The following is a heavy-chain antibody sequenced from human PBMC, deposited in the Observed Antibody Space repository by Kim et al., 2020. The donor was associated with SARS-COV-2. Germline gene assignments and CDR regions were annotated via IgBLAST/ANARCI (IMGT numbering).Heavy chain of an antibody. J-gene: IGHJ4*02. Sequence: FQGRVTITADESTSTAYMELSSLRSEDTAVYYCARGDYEILTGDPRFYLDYWGQGTLVTVSS. V-gene: IGHV1-69*01. CDR3: ARGDYEILTGDPRFYLDY. D-gene: IGHD3-9*01.